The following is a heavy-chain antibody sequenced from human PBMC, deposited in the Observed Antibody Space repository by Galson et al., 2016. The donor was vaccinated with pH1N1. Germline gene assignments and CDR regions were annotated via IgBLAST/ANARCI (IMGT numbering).Heavy chain of an antibody. CDR2: IDPSSGGT. V-gene: IGHV1-46*01. D-gene: IGHD1-26*01. CDR1: GYPFTTYY. Sequence: CKASGYPFTTYYFHWVRQAPGQGLAWMGVIDPSSGGTTLAQKFQGRVTVTRDTSTGTLYMDLSSLKSEDTAVYYCISALGRLRDHWGQGTLVTVS. CDR3: ISALGRLRDH. J-gene: IGHJ1*01.